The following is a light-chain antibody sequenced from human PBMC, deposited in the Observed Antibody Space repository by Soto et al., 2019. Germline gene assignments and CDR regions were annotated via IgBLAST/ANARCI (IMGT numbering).Light chain of an antibody. Sequence: QSVLTQPPSASGTPGQRVTISFSGSSSNIGGYTVNWYQQLPGTAPKLLIYNNNQRPSGVPDRFSGSKSGTSASLAISGLQSEDEADYYCAAWDDSLNGVVFGGGTKLTVL. CDR2: NNN. V-gene: IGLV1-44*01. J-gene: IGLJ2*01. CDR3: AAWDDSLNGVV. CDR1: SSNIGGYT.